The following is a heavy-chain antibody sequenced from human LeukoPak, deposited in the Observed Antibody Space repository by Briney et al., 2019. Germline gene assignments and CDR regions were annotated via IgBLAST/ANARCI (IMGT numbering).Heavy chain of an antibody. CDR3: AKDAGVGATGALDY. J-gene: IGHJ4*02. Sequence: PGGSLRLSCAASGFTFDDYTMHWVRQAPGKGLEWVSLISWDGGSTYYADSVKGRFTISRDNSKNSLYLQMNSLRTEDTALYSCAKDAGVGATGALDYWGQGTLVTVSS. V-gene: IGHV3-43*01. D-gene: IGHD1-26*01. CDR2: ISWDGGST. CDR1: GFTFDDYT.